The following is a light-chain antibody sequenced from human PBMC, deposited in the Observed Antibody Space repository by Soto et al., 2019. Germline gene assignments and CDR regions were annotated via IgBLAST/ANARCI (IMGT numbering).Light chain of an antibody. J-gene: IGKJ2*01. CDR1: QSIRSY. CDR3: QQSYTTPFT. CDR2: GAS. Sequence: DIQMTQSPSSLSATVGDRVTISCRSSQSIRSYLNWYHQKPGKTPQLLIYGASNLQSGAPSRFTGSGSGTHFTLTISSLQAEDVATYYCQQSYTTPFTFGQGTKVEIK. V-gene: IGKV1-39*01.